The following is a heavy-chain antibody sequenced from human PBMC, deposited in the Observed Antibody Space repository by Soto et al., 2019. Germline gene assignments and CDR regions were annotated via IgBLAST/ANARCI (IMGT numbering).Heavy chain of an antibody. CDR3: ARGVGGGGSYLDYGMDV. Sequence: ASVQVSCKASGGTFSSYAISWVRQAPGQGLEWMGGIIPIFGTANYAQKFQGRVTITADESTSTAYMELSSLRSEDTAVYYCARGVGGGGSYLDYGMDVWGQGTTVTVSS. V-gene: IGHV1-69*13. D-gene: IGHD1-26*01. CDR2: IIPIFGTA. CDR1: GGTFSSYA. J-gene: IGHJ6*02.